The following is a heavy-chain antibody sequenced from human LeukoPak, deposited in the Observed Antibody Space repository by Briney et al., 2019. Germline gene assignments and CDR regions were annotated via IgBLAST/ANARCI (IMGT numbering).Heavy chain of an antibody. V-gene: IGHV1-69*04. CDR2: IIPILGIA. CDR3: ARDRDYGGNSRRGYYYYGMDV. D-gene: IGHD4-23*01. J-gene: IGHJ6*02. Sequence: SVKVSCKASGGTFSSYAISWVRQAPGQGLEWMGRIIPILGIANYAQKFQGRVTITADKSTSTAYMELSILRSEDTAVYYRARDRDYGGNSRRGYYYYGMDVWGQGTTVTVSS. CDR1: GGTFSSYA.